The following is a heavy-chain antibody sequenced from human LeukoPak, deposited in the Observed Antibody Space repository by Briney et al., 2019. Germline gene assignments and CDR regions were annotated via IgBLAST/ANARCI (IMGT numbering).Heavy chain of an antibody. J-gene: IGHJ5*02. D-gene: IGHD1-26*01. Sequence: GASVKVSCKASGFTFNAYYIHWVRQAPGQGLEWMGWINPNTGDTNFAQKFQGRVAMTRDTSLSTAYMDLSRLTSDDTAIYYCARDNSVGDNAWWFDPWGQGTLVTVSS. V-gene: IGHV1-2*02. CDR3: ARDNSVGDNAWWFDP. CDR2: INPNTGDT. CDR1: GFTFNAYY.